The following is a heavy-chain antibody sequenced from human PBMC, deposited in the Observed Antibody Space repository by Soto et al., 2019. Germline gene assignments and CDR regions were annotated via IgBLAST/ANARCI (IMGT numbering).Heavy chain of an antibody. CDR2: IIPIFGTA. CDR3: ARGLVRKEGRYDAFDI. Sequence: SVNVSCKASGGTFSSYAISWVRQAPGQGLEWMGGIIPIFGTANYAQKFQGRVTITADESTSTAYMELSSLRSEDTAVYYCARGLVRKEGRYDAFDIPGQRSTVTGSS. J-gene: IGHJ3*02. CDR1: GGTFSSYA. D-gene: IGHD2-2*01. V-gene: IGHV1-69*13.